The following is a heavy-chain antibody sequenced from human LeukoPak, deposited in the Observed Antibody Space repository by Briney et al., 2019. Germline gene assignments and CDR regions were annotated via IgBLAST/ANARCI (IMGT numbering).Heavy chain of an antibody. CDR2: ISTDGGTT. CDR1: GFTFSSSA. J-gene: IGHJ4*02. CDR3: VKGNSVAAALDY. D-gene: IGHD6-13*01. V-gene: IGHV3-64*03. Sequence: PGGSLRLSCSVSGFTFSSSAMYWVRQAPGKGLEFVSAISTDGGTTYYGNSVKGRVTISRDNSKNTLYLQMSSLRAEDTAVYFCVKGNSVAAALDYWGQGTLVSVS.